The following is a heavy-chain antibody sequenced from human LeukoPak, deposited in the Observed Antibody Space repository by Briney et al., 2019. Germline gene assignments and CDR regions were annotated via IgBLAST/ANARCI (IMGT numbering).Heavy chain of an antibody. J-gene: IGHJ5*02. Sequence: SETLSLTCTVSGGFISRYYWSWMRRPSGKGLEGIGYICYSGCTNYNPSLKSRVTISVDTSKNQCSLKRSLGTAPDTAVYDRARHVRADTAMVNWFDPSGQGTLVTVSS. CDR1: GGFISRYY. CDR3: ARHVRADTAMVNWFDP. V-gene: IGHV4-59*08. CDR2: ICYSGCT. D-gene: IGHD5-18*01.